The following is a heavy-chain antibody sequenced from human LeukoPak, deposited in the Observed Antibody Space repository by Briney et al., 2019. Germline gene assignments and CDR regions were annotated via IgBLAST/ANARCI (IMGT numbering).Heavy chain of an antibody. J-gene: IGHJ4*02. CDR3: ARERGVPGIMDY. Sequence: SQTLSLTSTVSGGSTNSGSYYWSCTWQPAGKGREWIRRIYTRGSTNYNPSRKSRATTSVATSNNKFSLKLTSVTAADTAVYACARERGVPGIMDYWGQGILVTVSS. V-gene: IGHV4-61*02. D-gene: IGHD3-10*01. CDR1: GGSTNSGSYY. CDR2: IYTRGST.